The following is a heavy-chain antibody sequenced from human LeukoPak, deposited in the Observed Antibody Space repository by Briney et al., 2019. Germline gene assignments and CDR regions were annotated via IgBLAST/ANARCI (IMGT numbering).Heavy chain of an antibody. CDR3: AGGRDGPDH. CDR1: GGSISSSSYY. V-gene: IGHV4-39*01. Sequence: PSETLSLTCTVSGGSISSSSYYWGWIRQPPGKGLEWIGSIYYSGSTYYNPPLKSRVTISVDTSKNQFSLKLSSVTAADTAVYYCAGGRDGPDHWGQGTLVTVSS. J-gene: IGHJ4*02. D-gene: IGHD5-24*01. CDR2: IYYSGST.